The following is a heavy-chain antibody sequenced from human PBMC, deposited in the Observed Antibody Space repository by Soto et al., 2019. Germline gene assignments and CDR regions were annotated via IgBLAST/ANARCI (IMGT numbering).Heavy chain of an antibody. Sequence: ASVKASCQASGYTFTGYYMHSVRQENGQGLEWMGWTNPNSGGTNYAQKLQGRVTMTRDTSISTAYTELSRRRSDDAAVYYCARGGSHSVLVTAQTYVYDYWGQGTLVRVSS. J-gene: IGHJ4*02. CDR3: ARGGSHSVLVTAQTYVYDY. V-gene: IGHV1-2*02. CDR2: TNPNSGGT. D-gene: IGHD2-21*02. CDR1: GYTFTGYY.